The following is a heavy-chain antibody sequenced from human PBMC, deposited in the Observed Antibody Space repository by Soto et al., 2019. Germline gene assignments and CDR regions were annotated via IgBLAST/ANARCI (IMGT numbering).Heavy chain of an antibody. J-gene: IGHJ3*02. CDR3: ARDRVGYYYDSSGYYPDACDI. V-gene: IGHV3-48*03. CDR2: ISSSGSTI. CDR1: GFTFSSYE. D-gene: IGHD3-22*01. Sequence: EVQLVESGGGLVQPGGSLRLSCAASGFTFSSYEMNWVRQAPGKGLEWVSYISSSGSTIYYADSVKGRFTISRDNAKNSLYLQMNSLRAEDTAVYYCARDRVGYYYDSSGYYPDACDIWGQGTMVTVSS.